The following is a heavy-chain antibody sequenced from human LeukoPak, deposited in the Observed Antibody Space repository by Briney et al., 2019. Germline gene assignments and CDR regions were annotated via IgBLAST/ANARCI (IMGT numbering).Heavy chain of an antibody. CDR2: IYSGGST. CDR1: GFTVSSNY. D-gene: IGHD4-17*01. CDR3: ASDYGDYYDAFDI. J-gene: IGHJ3*02. Sequence: TGGSLRLSCAASGFTVSSNYMSWVRQAPGKGLEWVSVIYSGGSTYYADSVKGRFTISRDNSKNTLYLQMNSLRAEDTAVYYCASDYGDYYDAFDIWGQGTMVTVSS. V-gene: IGHV3-53*01.